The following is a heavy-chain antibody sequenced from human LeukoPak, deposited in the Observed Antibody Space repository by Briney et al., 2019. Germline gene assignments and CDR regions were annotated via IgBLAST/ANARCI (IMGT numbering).Heavy chain of an antibody. D-gene: IGHD2-8*01. CDR3: ARGGGPCSNGECPPWFDP. J-gene: IGHJ5*02. Sequence: KTSETLSLTCAVYGGSFSGFYWNWIRQPPGKGLEWIGEMNHSGRSNYNPSLKSRVTISVDTSKKQFSLKLYSVTAADTAVYYCARGGGPCSNGECPPWFDPWGQGILVTVSS. V-gene: IGHV4-34*01. CDR1: GGSFSGFY. CDR2: MNHSGRS.